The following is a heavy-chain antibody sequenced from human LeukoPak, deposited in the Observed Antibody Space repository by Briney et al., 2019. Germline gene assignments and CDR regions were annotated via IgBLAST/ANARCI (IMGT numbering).Heavy chain of an antibody. CDR2: INHSGST. D-gene: IGHD1-26*01. CDR1: GGSFSGYY. V-gene: IGHV4-34*01. Sequence: PSETLSLTCAVYGGSFSGYYWSWIRQPPGKGLEWIGEINHSGSTNYNPSLKSRVTISVDTSKNQFSLKLTSVTAADTAVYYCARGSWELLGAFDIWGQGTMVTVSS. J-gene: IGHJ3*02. CDR3: ARGSWELLGAFDI.